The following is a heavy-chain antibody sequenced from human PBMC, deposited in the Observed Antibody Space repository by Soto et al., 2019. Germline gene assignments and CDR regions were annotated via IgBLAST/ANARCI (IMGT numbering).Heavy chain of an antibody. CDR1: GGTFSSYA. CDR2: IIPIFGTA. J-gene: IGHJ6*02. V-gene: IGHV1-69*06. D-gene: IGHD5-18*01. CDR3: ARDLGYSYGYHYYYYGMDV. Sequence: SVKVSCKASGGTFSSYAISCVLQAPGQGLEWMGGIIPIFGTANYAQKFQGRVTITADKSTSTAYMELSSLRSEDTAVYYCARDLGYSYGYHYYYYGMDVWGQGTTVTVFS.